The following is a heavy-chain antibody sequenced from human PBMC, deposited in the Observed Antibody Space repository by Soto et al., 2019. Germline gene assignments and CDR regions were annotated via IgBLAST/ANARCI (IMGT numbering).Heavy chain of an antibody. CDR3: ARRSSSWYFDY. V-gene: IGHV3-23*01. Sequence: EVQLLESGGGLVQPGGSLRLSCAASGFTFSSYAMNWVRQAPGKGLEWVSVISGSGDSTYYADSVKGRFTISRDNSKNTLYLQMNSLRADDTAVYDCARRSSSWYFDYWGQGTLVTVSS. J-gene: IGHJ4*02. CDR2: ISGSGDST. CDR1: GFTFSSYA. D-gene: IGHD6-13*01.